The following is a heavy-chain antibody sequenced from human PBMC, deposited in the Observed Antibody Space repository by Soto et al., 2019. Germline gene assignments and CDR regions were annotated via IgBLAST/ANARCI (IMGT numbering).Heavy chain of an antibody. Sequence: GGSLRLSCAASGFTVSSNYMSWVRQAPGKGLEWVSVIYSGGSTYYADSVKGRFTISRDNSKNTLYLQMNSLRAEDTAVYYCASVGPDSGWYPKYRDYWGQGTLVTVSS. J-gene: IGHJ4*02. V-gene: IGHV3-66*01. CDR1: GFTVSSNY. D-gene: IGHD6-19*01. CDR3: ASVGPDSGWYPKYRDY. CDR2: IYSGGST.